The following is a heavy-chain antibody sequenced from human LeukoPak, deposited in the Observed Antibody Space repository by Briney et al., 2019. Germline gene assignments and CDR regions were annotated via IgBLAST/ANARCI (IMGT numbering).Heavy chain of an antibody. D-gene: IGHD5-12*01. V-gene: IGHV4-34*01. J-gene: IGHJ4*02. CDR1: GGSFSGYY. Sequence: SETLSLTCAVYGGSFSGYYWSWIRQPPGKGLESIGEINHSGSTNYNPSLKSRVTISVDTSKNQFSLKLSSVTAADTAVYYCARGRWLRLVDYWGQGTLVTVSS. CDR2: INHSGST. CDR3: ARGRWLRLVDY.